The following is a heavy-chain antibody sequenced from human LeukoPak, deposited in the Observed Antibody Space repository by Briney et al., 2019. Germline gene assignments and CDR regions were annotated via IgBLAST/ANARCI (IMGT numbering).Heavy chain of an antibody. CDR3: AKAGSGSYRWYYFDY. J-gene: IGHJ4*02. CDR1: GFTFSSYG. D-gene: IGHD1-26*01. CDR2: IRYDGSNK. V-gene: IGHV3-30*02. Sequence: VGSLRLSCAASGFTFSSYGMHWVRQAPDKGLEWVAFIRYDGSNKYYADSVKGRFTISRDNSKNTLYLQMNSLRAEDTAVYYCAKAGSGSYRWYYFDYWGQGTLVTVSS.